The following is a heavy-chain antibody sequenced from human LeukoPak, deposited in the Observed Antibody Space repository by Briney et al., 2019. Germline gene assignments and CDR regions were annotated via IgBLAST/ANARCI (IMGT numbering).Heavy chain of an antibody. CDR2: ISSSSSYI. D-gene: IGHD2-15*01. J-gene: IGHJ6*03. CDR1: GFTFSSYS. Sequence: GGSLRLSCAASGFTFSSYSMNWVRQAPGKGLEWVSSISSSSSYIYYADSVKGRFTISRDNAKNSLYLQMNSLRAEDTAVYYCARYCSGGSCSYYYYYYMDVWGKGTTVTVSS. V-gene: IGHV3-21*01. CDR3: ARYCSGGSCSYYYYYYMDV.